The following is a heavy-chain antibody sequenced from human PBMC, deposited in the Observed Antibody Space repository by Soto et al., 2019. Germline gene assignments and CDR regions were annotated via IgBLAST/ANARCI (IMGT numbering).Heavy chain of an antibody. Sequence: QVQLLESGPGLVKPSGTLSLTCAVSGGSVSSSNWWSWVRQSPGKGLEWMGEIYHSGSAHYNPSLKSRATISLDKSKNQFSLRLTSVTAADTAVYYCARVPGVVVSADDAFDIWGPGTRVIVSS. CDR3: ARVPGVVVSADDAFDI. D-gene: IGHD2-21*02. V-gene: IGHV4-4*02. CDR2: IYHSGSA. CDR1: GGSVSSSNW. J-gene: IGHJ3*02.